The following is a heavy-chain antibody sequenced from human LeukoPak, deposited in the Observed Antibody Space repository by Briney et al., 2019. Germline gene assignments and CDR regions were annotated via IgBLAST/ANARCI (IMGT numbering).Heavy chain of an antibody. V-gene: IGHV3-53*01. D-gene: IGHD5/OR15-5a*01. CDR1: GLTVSSNS. J-gene: IGHJ6*03. Sequence: GGSLRLSCAASGLTVSSNSMSWVRQAPGKGLEWVSFIYSGGSTYYADSVKGRFTISRDNSKNTLYLQMNSLSAEDTALYYCAKDRVHFHYYYMDVWGKGTTVTVSS. CDR2: IYSGGST. CDR3: AKDRVHFHYYYMDV.